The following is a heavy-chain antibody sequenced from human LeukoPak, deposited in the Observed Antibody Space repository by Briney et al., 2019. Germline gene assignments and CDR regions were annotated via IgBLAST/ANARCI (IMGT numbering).Heavy chain of an antibody. CDR3: ARLGSSDDYYYYYMDV. J-gene: IGHJ6*03. CDR1: GYSFTSYW. D-gene: IGHD6-13*01. CDR2: IYPGDSDT. Sequence: GESLKISCKGSGYSFTSYWIGWVRQMPGKGLEWMGIIYPGDSDTRYSPSFQGQVTISADKSISTAYLQWSSLKASDTAMYYCARLGSSDDYYYYYMDVWGKGTTVTVSS. V-gene: IGHV5-51*01.